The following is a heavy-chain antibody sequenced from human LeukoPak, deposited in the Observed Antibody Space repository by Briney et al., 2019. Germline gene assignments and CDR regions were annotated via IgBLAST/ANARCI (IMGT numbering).Heavy chain of an antibody. J-gene: IGHJ6*02. D-gene: IGHD6-19*01. CDR3: AKAKYSSGWDYYYYGMDV. Sequence: SGKVSCKASGINFTSSALQWVRKARGQRLGWIGWIVGGSGNTNYAQKFQERVTITRDMSTSTAYMELSSLRAEDTAVYYCAKAKYSSGWDYYYYGMDVWGQGTTVTVSS. CDR2: IVGGSGNT. V-gene: IGHV1-58*01. CDR1: GINFTSSA.